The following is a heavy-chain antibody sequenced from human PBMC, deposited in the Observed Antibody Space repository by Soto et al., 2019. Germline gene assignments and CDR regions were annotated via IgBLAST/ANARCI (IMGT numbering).Heavy chain of an antibody. CDR2: MNPNSGNT. D-gene: IGHD7-27*01. CDR1: GYTFTSYD. CDR3: ARGRYCLTGRCFPNWFDS. V-gene: IGHV1-8*01. Sequence: ASVKVSCKASGYTFTSYDINWVRQATGQGLEWMGWMNPNSGNTGYAQKFQGRVTMTRNTSISTAYMELSSLRSEDTAVYFCARGRYCLTGRCFPNWFDSWGQGALVTVSS. J-gene: IGHJ5*01.